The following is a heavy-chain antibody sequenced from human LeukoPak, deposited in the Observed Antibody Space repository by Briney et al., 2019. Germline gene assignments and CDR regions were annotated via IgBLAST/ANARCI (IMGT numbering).Heavy chain of an antibody. CDR1: GSTFTSYQ. CDR3: ASILRSSSGYYFDY. V-gene: IGHV3-74*01. CDR2: INSDGSST. D-gene: IGHD3-10*01. Sequence: PGGSLRLSCVASGSTFTSYQMHWVRQAPGKGLVWVSRINSDGSSTNYADSVRGKFTISRDNSKNTLYLQMNSLRAEDTALYYCASILRSSSGYYFDYWGQGTLVTVSS. J-gene: IGHJ4*02.